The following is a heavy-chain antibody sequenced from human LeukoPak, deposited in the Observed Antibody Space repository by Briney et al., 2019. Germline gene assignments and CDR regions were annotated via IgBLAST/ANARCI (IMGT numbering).Heavy chain of an antibody. D-gene: IGHD2-2*01. Sequence: GGSLRLSCAASGFTFSSYAMHWVRQAPGKGLEWVAVISYDGSNKYYADSVKGRFTISRDNSKNTLYLQMNSLRAEDTAVYYCARDPGTSCFDYWGQGTLVTVSS. V-gene: IGHV3-30-3*01. CDR1: GFTFSSYA. CDR2: ISYDGSNK. J-gene: IGHJ4*02. CDR3: ARDPGTSCFDY.